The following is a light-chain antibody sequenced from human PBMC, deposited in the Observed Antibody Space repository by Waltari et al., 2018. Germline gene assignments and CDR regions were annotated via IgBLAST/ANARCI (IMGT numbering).Light chain of an antibody. CDR1: KLGYRL. J-gene: IGLJ2*01. Sequence: SYELTQPHSISVSPGQAVSITCSGDKLGYRLAFWYQQRPGQSPSLVIYQDEKRPSGIPERFSGSNSGNTATLTISGTQPLDEADYYCQTWDTTSVIFGGGTRLTVL. CDR2: QDE. V-gene: IGLV3-1*01. CDR3: QTWDTTSVI.